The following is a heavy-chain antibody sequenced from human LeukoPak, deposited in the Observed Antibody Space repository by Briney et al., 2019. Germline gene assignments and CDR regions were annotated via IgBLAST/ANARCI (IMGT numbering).Heavy chain of an antibody. V-gene: IGHV3-64D*06. Sequence: GGSLRLSCSASGFPFSTLGMHWVRQAPGEGLEHVSTIGSDGDGTYYADSVKDRFIISRDNSKNAVYLQMSSLRPEDTAVYYCVSPVFINFWGRGTLVTVSS. CDR3: VSPVFINF. CDR2: IGSDGDGT. J-gene: IGHJ4*01. CDR1: GFPFSTLG. D-gene: IGHD1-14*01.